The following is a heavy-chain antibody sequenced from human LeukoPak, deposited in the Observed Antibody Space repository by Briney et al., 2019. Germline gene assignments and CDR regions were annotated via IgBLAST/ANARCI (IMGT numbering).Heavy chain of an antibody. CDR3: AGGPHSSSWGGTTRHFDY. D-gene: IGHD6-13*01. Sequence: ASVKVSCKASGGTFSSYAISWVRQAPGQGLEWMGGIIPIFGTANYAQKFQGRVTITADKSTSTAYMELSSLRSEDTAVYYCAGGPHSSSWGGTTRHFDYWGQGTLVTVSS. V-gene: IGHV1-69*06. J-gene: IGHJ4*02. CDR1: GGTFSSYA. CDR2: IIPIFGTA.